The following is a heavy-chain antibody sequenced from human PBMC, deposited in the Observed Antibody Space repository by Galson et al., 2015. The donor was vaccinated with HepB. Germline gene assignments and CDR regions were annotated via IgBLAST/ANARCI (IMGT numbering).Heavy chain of an antibody. D-gene: IGHD6-13*01. CDR1: GYSFTSYW. Sequence: QSGAEVKKPGESLKISCKGSGYSFTSYWIGWVRQMPGKGLEWMGIIYPGDSDTRYSPSFQGQVTISADKSISTAYLQWSSLKASDTAMYYCARLPPRIAAAYGMDVWGQGTTVTVSS. CDR3: ARLPPRIAAAYGMDV. J-gene: IGHJ6*02. CDR2: IYPGDSDT. V-gene: IGHV5-51*01.